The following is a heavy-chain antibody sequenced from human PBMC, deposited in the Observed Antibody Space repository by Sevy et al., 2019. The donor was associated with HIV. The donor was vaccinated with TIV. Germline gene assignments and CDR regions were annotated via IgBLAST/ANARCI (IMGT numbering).Heavy chain of an antibody. Sequence: GGSLRLSCAASGFTFSKYSMSWVRQPPGKGLEWVSTFSFGCGEINYADSVKGRFTISRDNSKRSVYLPMNNLGPEDTAVYYCAREGCTKPHDYWGQGTLVTVSS. CDR3: AREGCTKPHDY. J-gene: IGHJ4*02. CDR1: GFTFSKYS. V-gene: IGHV3-23*01. D-gene: IGHD2-8*01. CDR2: FSFGCGEI.